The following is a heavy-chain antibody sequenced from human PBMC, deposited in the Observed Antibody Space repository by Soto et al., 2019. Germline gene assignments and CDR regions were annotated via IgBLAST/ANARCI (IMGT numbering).Heavy chain of an antibody. CDR3: ARVIAAAADNWFDP. Sequence: GESLKISCKGSGYSFTSYWIGWVRQMPGKGLEWMGIIYPGDSDTRYSPSFQGQVTISADNSISTAYLQWGSRKASDTAMYYCARVIAAAADNWFDPWGQGTLVTVSS. CDR1: GYSFTSYW. V-gene: IGHV5-51*01. D-gene: IGHD6-13*01. J-gene: IGHJ5*02. CDR2: IYPGDSDT.